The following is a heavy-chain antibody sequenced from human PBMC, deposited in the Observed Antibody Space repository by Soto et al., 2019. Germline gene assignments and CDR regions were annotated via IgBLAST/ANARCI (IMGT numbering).Heavy chain of an antibody. CDR1: GFTFSDYA. V-gene: IGHV3-30*18. J-gene: IGHJ4*02. CDR3: AKGGRQCLVTSDFNY. Sequence: VQLVESGGGVVQPGRSLRLSCAASGFTFSDYAMHWVRQAPGKGLEWVAVVSHDGRNTHYADSVKGRFTISRDSSKNTVPLERTSLRAEDTVVYYCAKGGRQCLVTSDFNYWGQGALVTVSS. CDR2: VSHDGRNT. D-gene: IGHD6-19*01.